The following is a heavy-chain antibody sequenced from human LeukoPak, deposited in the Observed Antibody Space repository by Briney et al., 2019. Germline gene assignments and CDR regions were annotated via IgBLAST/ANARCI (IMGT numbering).Heavy chain of an antibody. CDR3: TRDPRRLDY. V-gene: IGHV3-30*04. Sequence: GGSLRLSCAASGFTFSSYAMHWVRQAPGKGLEWVAVISYDGSNKYYADSVKGQFTISRDNSKNTLYLQMSSLRAEDTAVYYCTRDPRRLDYWGQGTLVTVSS. CDR1: GFTFSSYA. J-gene: IGHJ4*02. CDR2: ISYDGSNK.